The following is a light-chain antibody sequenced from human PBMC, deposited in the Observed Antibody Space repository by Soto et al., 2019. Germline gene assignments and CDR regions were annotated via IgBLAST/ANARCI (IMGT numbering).Light chain of an antibody. V-gene: IGKV3-11*01. CDR1: QSVSSY. CDR3: QHRSNWSPWT. CDR2: DAS. Sequence: ELVLTQSPATLSLSPGERATLSCRASQSVSSYLAWYQQKPGQAPRLLIYDASNRATGIPTRCSGSGSGTDSTLTISSLEPEDFAVYYCQHRSNWSPWTFGQGTKVEIK. J-gene: IGKJ1*01.